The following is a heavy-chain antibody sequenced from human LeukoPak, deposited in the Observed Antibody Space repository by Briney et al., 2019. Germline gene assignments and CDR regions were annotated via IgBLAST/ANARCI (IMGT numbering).Heavy chain of an antibody. V-gene: IGHV1-2*02. Sequence: ASVKVSCKASGYTFTGYYMHWVRQAPGQGLEWMGWINPNSGGTNYAQKFQGRVTMTRDTSISTAYMELSRLRSDDTAVYYCASISGPLQLPNDCWGQGTLVTVSS. D-gene: IGHD2-2*01. CDR1: GYTFTGYY. J-gene: IGHJ4*02. CDR2: INPNSGGT. CDR3: ASISGPLQLPNDC.